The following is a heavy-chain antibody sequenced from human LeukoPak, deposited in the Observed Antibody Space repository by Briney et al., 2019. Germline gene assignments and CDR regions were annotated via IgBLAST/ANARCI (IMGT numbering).Heavy chain of an antibody. Sequence: GGSLRLSCAASGFTFSSYSMNWVRQAPGKGLEWVSSISSSSSYIYYADSVKGRFTISRDNAKNSLYLQMNSLRAEDTAVYYCARGLYCSGGSCFYYFDDWGQGTLVTVSS. J-gene: IGHJ4*02. D-gene: IGHD2-15*01. CDR1: GFTFSSYS. CDR3: ARGLYCSGGSCFYYFDD. V-gene: IGHV3-21*01. CDR2: ISSSSSYI.